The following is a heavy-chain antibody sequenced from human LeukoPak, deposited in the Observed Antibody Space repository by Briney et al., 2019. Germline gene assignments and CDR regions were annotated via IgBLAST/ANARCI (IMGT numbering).Heavy chain of an antibody. J-gene: IGHJ3*02. CDR2: IYYRGST. CDR1: GGSISSYY. Sequence: SETLSLTCTVSGGSISSYYWSWIRQPPGKGLEWIGYIYYRGSTNYNPSLKSRVTISIETSKNQFSLKLSSVAAADTAVYYCARAPGGYGSGSRGAFDIWGQGTMVTVSS. V-gene: IGHV4-59*01. D-gene: IGHD3-10*01. CDR3: ARAPGGYGSGSRGAFDI.